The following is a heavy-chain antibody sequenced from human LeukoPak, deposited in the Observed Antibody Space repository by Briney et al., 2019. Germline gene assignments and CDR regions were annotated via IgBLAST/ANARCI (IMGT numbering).Heavy chain of an antibody. CDR2: ISAYNGNT. J-gene: IGHJ4*02. Sequence: GASVKVSCKASGYTFTSYGISWVRQAPGQGREWMGWISAYNGNTNYAQKLQGRVTMTTDTSTSTAYMELRSLRSDDTAVYYCARLYYDILTGYSNFDYWGQGTLVTVSS. CDR1: GYTFTSYG. D-gene: IGHD3-9*01. CDR3: ARLYYDILTGYSNFDY. V-gene: IGHV1-18*04.